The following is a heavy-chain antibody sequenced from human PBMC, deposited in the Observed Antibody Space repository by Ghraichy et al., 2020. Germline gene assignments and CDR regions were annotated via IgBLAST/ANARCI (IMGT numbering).Heavy chain of an antibody. J-gene: IGHJ4*02. CDR3: ARDLRDTMIVVGNYFDY. CDR2: INPSGGST. CDR1: GYTFTSYY. D-gene: IGHD3-22*01. V-gene: IGHV1-46*01. Sequence: VKVSCKASGYTFTSYYMHWVRQAPGQGLEWMGIINPSGGSTSYAQKFQGRVTMTRDTSTSTVYMELSSLRSEDTAVYYCARDLRDTMIVVGNYFDYWGQGTLVTVSS.